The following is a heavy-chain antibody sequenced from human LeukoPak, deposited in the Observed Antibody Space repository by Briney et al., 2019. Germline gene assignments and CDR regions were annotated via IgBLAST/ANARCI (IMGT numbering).Heavy chain of an antibody. CDR2: INPNSGGT. CDR1: GYTFTGYY. D-gene: IGHD5-12*01. V-gene: IGHV1-2*02. J-gene: IGHJ4*02. CDR3: ARDRSYYSGYES. Sequence: ASVKVSCKASGYTFTGYYMHWVRQAPGQGLEWMGWINPNSGGTNYAQKFQGRVTMTRDTSISTAYMDLSRLGSDDTAVYYCARDRSYYSGYESWGQGTLVTVSS.